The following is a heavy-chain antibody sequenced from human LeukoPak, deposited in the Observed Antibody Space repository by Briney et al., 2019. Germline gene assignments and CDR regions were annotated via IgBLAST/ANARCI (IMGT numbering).Heavy chain of an antibody. J-gene: IGHJ4*02. CDR1: GGSFSGYY. V-gene: IGHV4-34*01. CDR3: ARPSKEPLLLWFRKEYYFDY. CDR2: TNHSGST. Sequence: PSETLSLTCAVYGGSFSGYYWSWIRQPPGKGLDGIGETNHSGSTNYNPSLKSRVTISVDTSKNQFSLKLSSVTAADTAVYYCARPSKEPLLLWFRKEYYFDYWGQGTLVTVSS. D-gene: IGHD3-10*01.